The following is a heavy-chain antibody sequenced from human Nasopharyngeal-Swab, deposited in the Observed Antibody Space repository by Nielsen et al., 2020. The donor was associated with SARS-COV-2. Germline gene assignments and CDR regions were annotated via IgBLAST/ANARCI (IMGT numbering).Heavy chain of an antibody. V-gene: IGHV3-9*01. CDR2: ISWDSGRI. CDR3: ARDGLDYDFWSAYFMDV. D-gene: IGHD3-3*01. J-gene: IGHJ6*02. Sequence: LKISCAASGFSFDDYAMHWVRQAPGKGLEWVSGISWDSGRIGYADSVKGRFTISRDNAKNSLYLQMNSLRAEDTAVYYCARDGLDYDFWSAYFMDVWGQGTTVTVSS. CDR1: GFSFDDYA.